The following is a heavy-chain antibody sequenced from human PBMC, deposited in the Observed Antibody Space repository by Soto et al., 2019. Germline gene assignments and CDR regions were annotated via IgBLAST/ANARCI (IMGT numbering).Heavy chain of an antibody. Sequence: PSETLSLTCTVSGGSISSYYWSWIRQPPGKGLEWIGYIYYSGSTNYNPSLKSRVTISVDTSKNQFSLKLSSVTAADTAVYYCARSSMHHYGYGPLDYYYYYGMDVWGQGTTVTVSS. J-gene: IGHJ6*02. D-gene: IGHD5-18*01. V-gene: IGHV4-59*01. CDR2: IYYSGST. CDR3: ARSSMHHYGYGPLDYYYYYGMDV. CDR1: GGSISSYY.